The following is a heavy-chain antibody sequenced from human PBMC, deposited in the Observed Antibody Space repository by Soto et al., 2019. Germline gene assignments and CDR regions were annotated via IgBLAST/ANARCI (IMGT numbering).Heavy chain of an antibody. CDR1: GGSISSGGYS. D-gene: IGHD3-22*01. V-gene: IGHV4-30-2*01. J-gene: IGHJ3*02. CDR2: IYHSGST. Sequence: PSETLSLTCAVSGGSISSGGYSWSWIRQPPGKGLEWIGYIYHSGSTYYNPSLKSRVTISVDRSKNQFSLKLSSVTAADTAVYYCARDRTYDSSGYYYDAFDIWGQGTMVTVSS. CDR3: ARDRTYDSSGYYYDAFDI.